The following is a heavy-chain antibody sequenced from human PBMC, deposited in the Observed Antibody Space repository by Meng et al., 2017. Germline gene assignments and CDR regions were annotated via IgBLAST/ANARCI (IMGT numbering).Heavy chain of an antibody. D-gene: IGHD3-22*01. CDR2: IKQEGSEK. V-gene: IGHV3-7*01. Sequence: GESLKIPCAASGFTFSSYWMSWVRQAPGKGLEWVANIKQEGSEKYYVDSVKGRFTISRDNAKNSLYLQMNSLRAEDTAVYYCARPCHYYDSSGYYYGYWGQGTLVTVSS. CDR3: ARPCHYYDSSGYYYGY. CDR1: GFTFSSYW. J-gene: IGHJ4*02.